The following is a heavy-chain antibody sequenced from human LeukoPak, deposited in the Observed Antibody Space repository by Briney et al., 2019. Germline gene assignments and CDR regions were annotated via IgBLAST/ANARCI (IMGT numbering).Heavy chain of an antibody. CDR1: GFTFSSYG. D-gene: IGHD3-9*01. CDR2: IWYDGSNK. CDR3: ARGSTGDDILTGYSH. J-gene: IGHJ4*02. V-gene: IGHV3-33*01. Sequence: GGSLRLSCAASGFTFSSYGVHWVRQAPGKGLEWVAVIWYDGSNKYYADSVKGRFTISRDDSKNTLYLQMNSLRAEDTAVYYCARGSTGDDILTGYSHWGQGTLVTVSS.